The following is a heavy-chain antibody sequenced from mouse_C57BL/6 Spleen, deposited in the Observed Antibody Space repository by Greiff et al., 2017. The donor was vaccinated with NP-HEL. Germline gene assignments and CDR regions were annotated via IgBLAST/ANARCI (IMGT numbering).Heavy chain of an antibody. V-gene: IGHV1-55*01. J-gene: IGHJ2*01. D-gene: IGHD2-4*01. CDR2: IYPGSGST. Sequence: QVQLQQPGAELVKPGASVKMSCKASGYTFTSYWITWVKQRPGQGLEWIGDIYPGSGSTNYNEKFKSKATLTVDTSSSTAYMQLSSLTSEDSAVYYCARFPDYGGYFDYWGQGTTLTVSS. CDR3: ARFPDYGGYFDY. CDR1: GYTFTSYW.